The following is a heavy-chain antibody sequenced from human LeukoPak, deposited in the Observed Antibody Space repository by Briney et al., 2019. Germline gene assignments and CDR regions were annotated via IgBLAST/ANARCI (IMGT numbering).Heavy chain of an antibody. Sequence: PSETLSLTCAVYGGSFSGYYWSWIRQPPGKGLEWIGEINHSGSTNYNPSLKSRVTISVDTSKNQFSLKLSSVTAADTAVYYCARGGRVTIFGVVMSSNNWFDPWGQGTLVTVSS. J-gene: IGHJ5*02. CDR3: ARGGRVTIFGVVMSSNNWFDP. CDR2: INHSGST. D-gene: IGHD3-3*01. CDR1: GGSFSGYY. V-gene: IGHV4-34*01.